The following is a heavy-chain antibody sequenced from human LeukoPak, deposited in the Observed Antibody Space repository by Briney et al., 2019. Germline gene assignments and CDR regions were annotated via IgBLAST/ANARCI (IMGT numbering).Heavy chain of an antibody. J-gene: IGHJ4*02. V-gene: IGHV3-30*18. CDR1: GFTFSSYG. CDR3: AKPPGILTGYYPFDY. D-gene: IGHD3-9*01. CDR2: ISYDGSNK. Sequence: GGSLRLSCAASGFTFSSYGMHWVRQAPGKGLEWVAVISYDGSNKHYADSVKGRFTISRDNSKNTLYLQMNSLRAEDTAAYYCAKPPGILTGYYPFDYWGQGTLVTVSS.